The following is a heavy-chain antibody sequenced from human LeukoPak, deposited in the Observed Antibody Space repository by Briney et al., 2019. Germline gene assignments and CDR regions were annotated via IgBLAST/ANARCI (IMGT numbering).Heavy chain of an antibody. CDR1: GFTFSTHW. CDR2: IKQDGSEE. D-gene: IGHD1-1*01. CDR3: TRDHWRSFDY. Sequence: GGSLRLSCAASGFTFSTHWMNWVRQAPGKGLEWVANIKQDGSEEYYVDSVKGRFTISRDNAKNSLYLQMNSLRAEDTAVYYCTRDHWRSFDYWGQGTLVTVSS. J-gene: IGHJ4*02. V-gene: IGHV3-7*01.